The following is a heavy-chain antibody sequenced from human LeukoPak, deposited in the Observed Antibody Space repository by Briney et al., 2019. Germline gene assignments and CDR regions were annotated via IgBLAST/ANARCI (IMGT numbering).Heavy chain of an antibody. D-gene: IGHD3-10*01. CDR3: TTDLGITMIRGVIVY. CDR2: IKSKSDGDTT. CDR1: GFTFTNAW. J-gene: IGHJ4*02. V-gene: IGHV3-15*01. Sequence: NPGGSLRLSCAASGFTFTNAWMTWVRQAPGKGLEWVGRIKSKSDGDTTDYAAPVKGRFTMSRDDSKATLYLQMNSLKAEDTAVYYCTTDLGITMIRGVIVYWGQGALVTVSS.